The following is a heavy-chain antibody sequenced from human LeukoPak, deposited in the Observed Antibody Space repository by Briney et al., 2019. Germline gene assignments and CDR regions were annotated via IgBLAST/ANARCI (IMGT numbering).Heavy chain of an antibody. CDR2: IIPIFGTA. V-gene: IGHV1-69*05. J-gene: IGHJ6*03. D-gene: IGHD3-3*01. Sequence: SSVKVSCKASGGTFSSYAISWVRQAPGQGLEWMGRIIPIFGTANYAQKFQGRVTITTDESTSTAYMELSSLRSEDTAVYYCARGRKGSTIFGVVITELYYYYMDVWGKGTTVTVSS. CDR3: ARGRKGSTIFGVVITELYYYYMDV. CDR1: GGTFSSYA.